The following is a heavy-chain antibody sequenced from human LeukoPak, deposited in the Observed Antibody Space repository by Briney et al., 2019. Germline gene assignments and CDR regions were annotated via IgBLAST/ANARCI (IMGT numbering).Heavy chain of an antibody. J-gene: IGHJ4*02. V-gene: IGHV3-30*03. CDR3: AREPGGWYERSFDY. Sequence: GRSLRLSCAASGFTFSSYGMHWVRQAPGKGLEWVAVISYDGSNKYYADSVKGRFTISRDNSKNTLYLQMNSLRAEDTAVYYCAREPGGWYERSFDYWGQGTLVTVSS. CDR1: GFTFSSYG. D-gene: IGHD6-19*01. CDR2: ISYDGSNK.